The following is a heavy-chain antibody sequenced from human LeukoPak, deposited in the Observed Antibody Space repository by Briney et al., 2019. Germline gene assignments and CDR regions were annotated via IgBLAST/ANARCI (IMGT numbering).Heavy chain of an antibody. CDR1: GFTFSSYS. D-gene: IGHD6-19*01. Sequence: GGSLRLSCADSGFTFSSYSINWVRQAPGKGLEWISYISSSSSTIYYADSVKGRFTISRDNAKNSLYLQMNSLRAEDTAVYYCARGDSSGWRVDYWGQGTLVTVSS. CDR2: ISSSSSTI. CDR3: ARGDSSGWRVDY. V-gene: IGHV3-48*01. J-gene: IGHJ4*02.